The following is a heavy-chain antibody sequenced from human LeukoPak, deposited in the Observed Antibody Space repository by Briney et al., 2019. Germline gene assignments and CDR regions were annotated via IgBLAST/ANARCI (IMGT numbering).Heavy chain of an antibody. Sequence: GGSLRPSCAASGFTFTRYTMHWVRQAPGKGLEWVAVVLYDASKQYYADSVKGRFTLSRDNSKNALSLQMNTLRADDTAVYYCVRDNYGGILDFWGQGTLVTVSS. V-gene: IGHV3-30*04. CDR3: VRDNYGGILDF. D-gene: IGHD2-21*01. J-gene: IGHJ4*02. CDR1: GFTFTRYT. CDR2: VLYDASKQ.